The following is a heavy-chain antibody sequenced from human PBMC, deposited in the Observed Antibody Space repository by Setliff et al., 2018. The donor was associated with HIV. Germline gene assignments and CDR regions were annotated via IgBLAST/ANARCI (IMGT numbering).Heavy chain of an antibody. CDR1: GGTFSSYT. CDR2: IIPIFGTT. J-gene: IGHJ3*02. D-gene: IGHD4-4*01. V-gene: IGHV1-69*13. CDR3: AMSMTTYPVSRAFDI. Sequence: SVKVSCKASGGTFSSYTISWVRQAPGQGLEWMGGIIPIFGTTNYAQKFQGRVTITADESTSTAYMELSSLRSEDTAVYYYAMSMTTYPVSRAFDIWGQGTMVTVSS.